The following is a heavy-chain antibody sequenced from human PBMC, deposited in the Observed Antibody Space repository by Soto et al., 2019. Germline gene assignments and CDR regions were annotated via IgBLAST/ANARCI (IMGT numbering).Heavy chain of an antibody. CDR1: GFTVSDS. J-gene: IGHJ4*02. V-gene: IGHV3-53*01. CDR2: IHSDGST. D-gene: IGHD6-19*01. CDR3: ARDASGTFDY. Sequence: GGSLRLSCSVAGFTVSDSMSWVRQAPGKGLECVSFIHSDGSTHYTDSVRGRFTISRGNSKNTLYLQMDRLRVDDTAVYFCARDASGTFDYWGQGTLVTVSS.